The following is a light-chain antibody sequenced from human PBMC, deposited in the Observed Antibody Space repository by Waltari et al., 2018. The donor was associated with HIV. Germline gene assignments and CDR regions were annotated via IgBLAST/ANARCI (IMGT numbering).Light chain of an antibody. Sequence: EIVLTQSPATLSLSPGDRATLSCRASQSVGYYLAWYQQRPGQGPRLLIYQASARATGIPARFSGSGSGTDVTLTISSLEPEDFAVYYCQHRTDWAKTFGQGTKVEAK. CDR1: QSVGYY. CDR2: QAS. V-gene: IGKV3-11*01. J-gene: IGKJ1*01. CDR3: QHRTDWAKT.